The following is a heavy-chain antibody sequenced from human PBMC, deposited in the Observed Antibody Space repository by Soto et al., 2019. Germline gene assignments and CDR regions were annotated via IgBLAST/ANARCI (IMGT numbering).Heavy chain of an antibody. J-gene: IGHJ4*02. CDR3: ARTDPTMIVVDRTLGPFDY. CDR2: IIPIFGTA. CDR1: GGTFSSYA. D-gene: IGHD3-22*01. Sequence: ASVKVSCKASGGTFSSYAISWVRQAPGQGLEWMGGIIPIFGTANYAQKFQGRVTITADESTSTAYMELSSLRSEDTAVYYCARTDPTMIVVDRTLGPFDYWGQGTLVTVSS. V-gene: IGHV1-69*13.